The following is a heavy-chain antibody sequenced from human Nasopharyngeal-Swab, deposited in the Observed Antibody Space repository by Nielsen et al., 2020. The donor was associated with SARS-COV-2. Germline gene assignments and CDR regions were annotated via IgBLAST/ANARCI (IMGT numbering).Heavy chain of an antibody. CDR2: ISSSSCYI. CDR1: GFTFSSYS. Sequence: GESLKIPCAASGFTFSSYSINWVRPAPGKGLEWVSSISSSSCYIYYADSVKGRFTISRDNAKNSLYLQMNSLRDEDTAVYYCARGQYCSSTSCYARGYYYYYGMDVWGQGTTVTVSS. V-gene: IGHV3-21*01. J-gene: IGHJ6*02. CDR3: ARGQYCSSTSCYARGYYYYYGMDV. D-gene: IGHD2-2*01.